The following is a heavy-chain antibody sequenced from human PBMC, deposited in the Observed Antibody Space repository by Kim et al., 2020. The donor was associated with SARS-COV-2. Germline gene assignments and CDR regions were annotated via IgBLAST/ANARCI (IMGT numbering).Heavy chain of an antibody. CDR3: ARSGLGPSFQY. V-gene: IGHV4-30-2*01. CDR2: VFQKGDT. J-gene: IGHJ4*02. Sequence: SETLSLTCAVSGGSISGGSYAWSWIRQPPGKGLEWIGYVFQKGDTSYNPSLKSRVSISVDTSKNQFFLTLTSVTAADTAVYYCARSGLGPSFQYWGQGAL. D-gene: IGHD3-3*01. CDR1: GGSISGGSYA.